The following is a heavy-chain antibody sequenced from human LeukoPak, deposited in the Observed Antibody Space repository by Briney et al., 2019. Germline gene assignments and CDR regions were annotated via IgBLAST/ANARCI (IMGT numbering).Heavy chain of an antibody. Sequence: SETLSLTCAVYGGSFSGYYWSWIRQPPGKGLEWIGSIYYSGSTYYNPSLKSRVTISVDTSKNQFSLKLSSVTAADTAVYYCARHQSEAATVTPALNYWGQGTLVTVSS. D-gene: IGHD4-17*01. J-gene: IGHJ4*02. V-gene: IGHV4-34*01. CDR3: ARHQSEAATVTPALNY. CDR1: GGSFSGYY. CDR2: IYYSGST.